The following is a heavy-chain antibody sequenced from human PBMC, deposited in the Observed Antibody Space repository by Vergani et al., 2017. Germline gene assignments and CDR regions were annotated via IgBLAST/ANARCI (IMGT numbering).Heavy chain of an antibody. V-gene: IGHV3-73*02. Sequence: EVQLVESGGGLVQPGGSLKLSCAASGFTFSGSAMHWVRQASGKGLEWVGRIRSKANSYATAYAASVKARFTISTYDSKNTAYLQSNSLTTEDTAVYYCITYAYDDKPAADYFDYWGQGTLVTVSS. CDR1: GFTFSGSA. D-gene: IGHD3-22*01. J-gene: IGHJ4*02. CDR3: ITYAYDDKPAADYFDY. CDR2: IRSKANSYAT.